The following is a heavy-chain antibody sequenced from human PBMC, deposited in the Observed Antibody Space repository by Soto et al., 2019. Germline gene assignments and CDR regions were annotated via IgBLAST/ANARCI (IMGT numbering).Heavy chain of an antibody. CDR3: ARDLLYSSSVDLYYYYYMEV. D-gene: IGHD6-6*01. CDR2: TYYRSKWYN. V-gene: IGHV6-1*01. J-gene: IGHJ6*03. CDR1: GDSVSSNSAA. Sequence: PSQTLSLTCAISGDSVSSNSAAWNWIRQSPSRGLEWLGRTYYRSKWYNDYAVSVKSRITINPDTSKNQFSLQLNSVTPEDTAVYYCARDLLYSSSVDLYYYYYMEVWGKGTTVTVSS.